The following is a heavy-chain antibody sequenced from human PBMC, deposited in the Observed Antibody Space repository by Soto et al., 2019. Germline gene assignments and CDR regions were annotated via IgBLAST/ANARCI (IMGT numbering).Heavy chain of an antibody. D-gene: IGHD3-10*01. Sequence: RGSLRLSCAASGFAFSRYAMSWVRQAPGKGLEWVSAISGSGGSTYYADSVKGRFTISRDNSKNTLYLQMNSLRAEDTAVYYCVKHNLFRSGTKDYWPPGTLVNVSS. CDR2: ISGSGGST. CDR3: VKHNLFRSGTKDY. CDR1: GFAFSRYA. V-gene: IGHV3-23*01. J-gene: IGHJ4*02.